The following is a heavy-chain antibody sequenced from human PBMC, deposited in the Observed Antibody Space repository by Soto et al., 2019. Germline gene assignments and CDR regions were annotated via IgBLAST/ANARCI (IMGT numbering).Heavy chain of an antibody. CDR2: MNSDGSSS. Sequence: EVQLVESGGGLVQPGGSLRLPCEASGLTFSRNGMHWVRQTPGKGLVWLSRMNSDGSSSTYADAVKGRFTISRDNAKNSLYLQMNSLRAEDTAVYYCARGPRGWYGFDYWGQGTLVTVSS. D-gene: IGHD6-19*01. J-gene: IGHJ4*02. CDR1: GLTFSRNG. CDR3: ARGPRGWYGFDY. V-gene: IGHV3-74*01.